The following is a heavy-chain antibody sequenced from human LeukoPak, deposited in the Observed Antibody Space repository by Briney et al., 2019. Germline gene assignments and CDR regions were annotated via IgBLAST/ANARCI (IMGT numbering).Heavy chain of an antibody. CDR2: IKQDGSEK. CDR3: ARETRNWFDP. V-gene: IGHV3-7*03. J-gene: IGHJ5*02. Sequence: GGSLRLSCAASGLTFSSYWMSWVRQAPGKGLEWVANIKQDGSEKYYVDSVKGRFTISRDNAKNSLYLQINSLRAEVTAVYYCARETRNWFDPWGQGTLVTVSS. CDR1: GLTFSSYW.